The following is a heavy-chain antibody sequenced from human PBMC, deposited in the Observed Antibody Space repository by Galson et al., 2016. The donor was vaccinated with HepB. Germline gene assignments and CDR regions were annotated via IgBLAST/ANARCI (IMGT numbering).Heavy chain of an antibody. CDR2: FDPEDDEK. V-gene: IGHV1-24*01. Sequence: SVKVSCKVSGYPLRELSMYWVRQAPEKGLEWMGGFDPEDDEKMYAQNFQGRVTMTEDTSTDTAYMELSSLRFEDTAVYYCVTWGPVGDDFDYLGRGTLVTVSS. D-gene: IGHD4-23*01. J-gene: IGHJ4*02. CDR3: VTWGPVGDDFDY. CDR1: GYPLRELS.